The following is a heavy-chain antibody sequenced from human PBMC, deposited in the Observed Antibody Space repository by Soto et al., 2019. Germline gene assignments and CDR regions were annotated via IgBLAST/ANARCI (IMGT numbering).Heavy chain of an antibody. D-gene: IGHD3-10*01. Sequence: SETLSLTCTVSGGSISSSSYYWGWIRQPPGKGLEWIGSIYDSGSTYYNPSLKSRVTISVDTSKNQFSLKLSSVTAADTAVYYCARRMRTGAFHWGQGTLVTVSS. CDR1: GGSISSSSYY. CDR3: ARRMRTGAFH. J-gene: IGHJ4*02. V-gene: IGHV4-39*01. CDR2: IYDSGST.